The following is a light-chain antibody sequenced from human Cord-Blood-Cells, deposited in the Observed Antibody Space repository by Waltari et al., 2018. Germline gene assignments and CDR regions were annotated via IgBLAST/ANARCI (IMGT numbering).Light chain of an antibody. CDR3: QQYNNWPLYT. Sequence: VMTQSPATLSVSPGERATLSCRASQSVSSNLAWYQQKPGQAPRLLIYGASTRATGIPARFSGSGSGTEFTLTISSLQSEDFAVYYCQQYNNWPLYTFGQGTKLEIK. J-gene: IGKJ2*01. CDR1: QSVSSN. CDR2: GAS. V-gene: IGKV3-15*01.